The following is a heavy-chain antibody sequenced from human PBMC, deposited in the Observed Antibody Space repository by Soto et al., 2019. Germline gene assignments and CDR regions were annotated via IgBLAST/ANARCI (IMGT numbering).Heavy chain of an antibody. CDR3: ASSSVPAAMFDP. CDR1: GYTFTYRY. Sequence: GASVKVSCKASGYTFTYRYLHWVRQAPGQALEWMGWITPFNGNTNYAQKFQDRVTITRDRSMSTAYMELSSLRSEDTAMYYCASSSVPAAMFDPWGQGTLVTVSS. D-gene: IGHD2-2*01. V-gene: IGHV1-45*02. CDR2: ITPFNGNT. J-gene: IGHJ5*02.